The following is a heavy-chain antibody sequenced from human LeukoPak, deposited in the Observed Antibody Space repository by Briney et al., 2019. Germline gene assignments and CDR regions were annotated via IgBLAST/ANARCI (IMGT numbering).Heavy chain of an antibody. J-gene: IGHJ4*02. V-gene: IGHV3-21*01. CDR3: AREARLGELSPSGY. D-gene: IGHD3-16*02. CDR1: GFIFSSYS. CDR2: ISSSSSYI. Sequence: PGGSLRLSCAASGFIFSSYSMNWVRQAPGKGLEWVSSISSSSSYIYYADSVKGRFTISRDNAKNSLYLQMNSLRAEDTAVYYCAREARLGELSPSGYWGQGTLVTVSS.